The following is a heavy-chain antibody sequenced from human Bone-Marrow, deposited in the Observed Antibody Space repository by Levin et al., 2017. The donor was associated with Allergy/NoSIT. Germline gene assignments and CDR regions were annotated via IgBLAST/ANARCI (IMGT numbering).Heavy chain of an antibody. J-gene: IGHJ4*02. CDR3: ARPPIVEEYYDSSGYGY. D-gene: IGHD3-22*01. CDR2: IKQDGSET. Sequence: GESLKISCAASGFKFYNAWMNWVRQAPGKGPQWVANIKQDGSETYYVDSVKGRFTISRDNVKNLLYLQMNSLRVEDTAVYYCARPPIVEEYYDSSGYGYWGQGTLVTVSS. CDR1: GFKFYNAW. V-gene: IGHV3-7*01.